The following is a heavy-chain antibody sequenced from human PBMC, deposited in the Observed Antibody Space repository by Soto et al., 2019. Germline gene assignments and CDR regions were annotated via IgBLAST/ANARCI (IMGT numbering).Heavy chain of an antibody. CDR3: ARGFFPYSSSSYHGMDL. D-gene: IGHD6-6*01. V-gene: IGHV3-30-3*01. Sequence: PGGSLRLSCAASGFTFSNAWINWVRQAPGKGLEWVTIISYDGSKKYYAEYVKGQFTISRDNSKNTLYLQMNSLRPEDTALYYCARGFFPYSSSSYHGMDLWGQGTTVTVSS. CDR2: ISYDGSKK. J-gene: IGHJ6*02. CDR1: GFTFSNAW.